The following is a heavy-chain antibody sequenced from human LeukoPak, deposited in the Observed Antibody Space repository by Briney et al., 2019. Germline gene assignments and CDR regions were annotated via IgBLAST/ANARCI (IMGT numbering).Heavy chain of an antibody. D-gene: IGHD2-15*01. CDR3: ATLLPASRHYFQY. CDR1: GFTFSSYW. J-gene: IGHJ4*02. V-gene: IGHV3-7*05. CDR2: IKQDGSAK. Sequence: GGSLRLSCAASGFTFSSYWMNWVRQAPGRGLEWVANIKQDGSAKYYVDSVKGRFIISRDNANNSLYLQINSLRAEDTAFYYCATLLPASRHYFQYWGQGALVTVSS.